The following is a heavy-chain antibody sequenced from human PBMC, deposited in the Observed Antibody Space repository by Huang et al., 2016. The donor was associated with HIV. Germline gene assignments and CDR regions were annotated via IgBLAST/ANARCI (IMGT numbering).Heavy chain of an antibody. CDR3: ARDKEAGTPFFDP. CDR2: INGDGIT. CDR1: GFTFLTYG. J-gene: IGHJ5*02. V-gene: IGHV1-3*01. D-gene: IGHD6-19*01. Sequence: QVQLVQSGAEVEKPGASVNLSCKASGFTFLTYGLHWVRQAPGKRLEWMGWINGDGITKDSQKFQGRVTITRDRSASTVYVDFKSLTYEDTAVYYCARDKEAGTPFFDPWGQGTLVTVSS.